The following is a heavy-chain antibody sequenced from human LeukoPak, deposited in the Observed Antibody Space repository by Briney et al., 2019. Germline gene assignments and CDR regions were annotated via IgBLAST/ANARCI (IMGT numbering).Heavy chain of an antibody. V-gene: IGHV4-4*02. J-gene: IGHJ4*02. D-gene: IGHD5-18*01. CDR3: ARGYSYGFPLDF. CDR2: IYHSGST. CDR1: GGSISSNNW. Sequence: SVTLSLTCAVSGGSISSNNWWSWVRQPPGKGLEWIGEIYHSGSTNYNPSLKSRVTISVDKSKNLFSLKLSSVTAADSAVYYCARGYSYGFPLDFWGQGTLVTVSS.